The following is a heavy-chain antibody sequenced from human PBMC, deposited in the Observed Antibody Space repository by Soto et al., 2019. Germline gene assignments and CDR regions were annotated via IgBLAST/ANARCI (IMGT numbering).Heavy chain of an antibody. D-gene: IGHD3-16*01. CDR2: ISSSGNT. Sequence: SETLSLTCTVSDGSISNFYWSWIRQPPGKGLEWIGYISSSGNTNYNPSLKSRVSISVDTSKNQFSLNLTSVTAADTAVYYCARAPMILTRSYFDSWGQGTPVTVSS. CDR3: ARAPMILTRSYFDS. V-gene: IGHV4-59*01. CDR1: DGSISNFY. J-gene: IGHJ4*02.